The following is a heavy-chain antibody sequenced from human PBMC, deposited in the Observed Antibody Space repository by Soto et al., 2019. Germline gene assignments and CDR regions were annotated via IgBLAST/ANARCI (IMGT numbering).Heavy chain of an antibody. V-gene: IGHV3-23*01. CDR1: GFTFSSYA. CDR3: AREEFEDIVVAADPHNWFDL. CDR2: ISGSGGST. D-gene: IGHD2-15*01. J-gene: IGHJ5*02. Sequence: GGSLRLSCAASGFTFSSYAMSWVRQAPGKGLEWVSAISGSGGSTYYADSVKGRFTISRDNSKNTLYLQMNSLRAEDTAVYYCAREEFEDIVVAADPHNWFDLWGQGTLVTVLL.